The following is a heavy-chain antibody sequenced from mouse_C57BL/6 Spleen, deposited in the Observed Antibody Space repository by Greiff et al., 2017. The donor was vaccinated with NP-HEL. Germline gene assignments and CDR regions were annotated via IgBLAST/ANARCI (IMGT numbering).Heavy chain of an antibody. CDR1: GFTFSSYG. D-gene: IGHD1-1*01. CDR2: ISSGGSYT. J-gene: IGHJ2*01. Sequence: DVKLMESGGDLVKPGGSLKLSCAASGFTFSSYGMSWVRQTPDKRLEWVATISSGGSYTYYPDSVKGRFTISRDNAKNTLYLQMSSLKSEDTAMYYCARGYYGSSYDGYFDYWGQGTTLTVSS. V-gene: IGHV5-6*02. CDR3: ARGYYGSSYDGYFDY.